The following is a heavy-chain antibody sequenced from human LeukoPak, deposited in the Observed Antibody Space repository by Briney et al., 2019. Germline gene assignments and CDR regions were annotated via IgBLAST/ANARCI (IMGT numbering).Heavy chain of an antibody. CDR3: ATSRDFYDTSGYYPYYFDC. J-gene: IGHJ4*02. V-gene: IGHV3-30*03. D-gene: IGHD3-22*01. Sequence: PGGSLRLSCAASGFTFSSFGMHWVRQAPDKGLEWVAVTPNDRRNNYYAESVKGRFTISRDNSKSTLYLQMNSLRTEDTAVYYCATSRDFYDTSGYYPYYFDCWGQGTLVTVSS. CDR1: GFTFSSFG. CDR2: TPNDRRNN.